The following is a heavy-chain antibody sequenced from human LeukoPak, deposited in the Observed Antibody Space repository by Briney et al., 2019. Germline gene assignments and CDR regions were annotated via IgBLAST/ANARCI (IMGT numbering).Heavy chain of an antibody. CDR1: GGTFSSYA. V-gene: IGHV1-69*13. D-gene: IGHD2/OR15-2a*01. CDR2: IIPIFGTA. J-gene: IGHJ5*02. CDR3: ARSDEYPGSWFDP. Sequence: SVEVSCKASGGTFSSYAISWVRQAPGQGLEWMGGIIPIFGTANYAQKFQGRVTITADESTSTAYMELSSLRSEDTAVYYCARSDEYPGSWFDPWGQGTLVTVSS.